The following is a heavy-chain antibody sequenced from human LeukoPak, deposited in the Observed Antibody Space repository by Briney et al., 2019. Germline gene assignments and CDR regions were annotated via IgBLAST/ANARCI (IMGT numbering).Heavy chain of an antibody. J-gene: IGHJ5*02. Sequence: SETLSLTCTVSGGPISSSSYYWGWIRQPPGKGLEWIGSIYYSGSTYYNPSLKSRVTISVDTSKNQFSLKLSSVTAADTAVYYCARDIGYNWFDPWGQGTLVTVSS. V-gene: IGHV4-39*07. D-gene: IGHD3-10*01. CDR2: IYYSGST. CDR1: GGPISSSSYY. CDR3: ARDIGYNWFDP.